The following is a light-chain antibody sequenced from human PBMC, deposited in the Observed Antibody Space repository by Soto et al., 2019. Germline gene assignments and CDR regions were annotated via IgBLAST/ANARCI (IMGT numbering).Light chain of an antibody. Sequence: QSALTQPPSASGSPGQSVTISCTGTSSDVGGYDYVSWYQQHPGKAPKLMIYEVTIRPSGVSDRFSGSKSGNTASLTVSGPQAEDEADYYCSSYTGGNPSYVFGTGTQLTVL. V-gene: IGLV2-8*01. CDR2: EVT. J-gene: IGLJ1*01. CDR1: SSDVGGYDY. CDR3: SSYTGGNPSYV.